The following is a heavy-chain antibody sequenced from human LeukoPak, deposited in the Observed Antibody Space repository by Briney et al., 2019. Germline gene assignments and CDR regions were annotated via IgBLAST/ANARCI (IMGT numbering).Heavy chain of an antibody. CDR2: ISSSSSYI. V-gene: IGHV3-21*04. J-gene: IGHJ4*02. CDR3: ARVRFVEFFDY. CDR1: GFTFSSYS. Sequence: GGSLRLSCAASGFTFSSYSMNWVCQAPGKGLEWVSSISSSSSYIYYADSVKGRFTISRDNAKNSLYLQMNSLRAEDTAVYFCARVRFVEFFDYWGQGTLVTVSS. D-gene: IGHD3-3*01.